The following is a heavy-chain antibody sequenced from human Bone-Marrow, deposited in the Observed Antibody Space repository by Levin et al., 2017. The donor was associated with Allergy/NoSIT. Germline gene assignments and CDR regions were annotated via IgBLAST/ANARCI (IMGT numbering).Heavy chain of an antibody. CDR2: ISVYGSPT. CDR3: AREGPGGAPHDS. CDR1: GMTFSRYT. V-gene: IGHV3-30*04. Sequence: GGSLRLSCTASGMTFSRYTMHWVRLAPGKGLEWVALISVYGSPTFYADSVRGRFTISRDDSRNTLYLQMNSLRPEDTAVYYCAREGPGGAPHDSWGQGTLVTVSS. J-gene: IGHJ4*02. D-gene: IGHD3-16*01.